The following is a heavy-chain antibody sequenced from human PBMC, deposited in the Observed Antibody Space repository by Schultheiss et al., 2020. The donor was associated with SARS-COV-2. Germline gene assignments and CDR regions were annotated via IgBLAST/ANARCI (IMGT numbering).Heavy chain of an antibody. D-gene: IGHD6-19*01. CDR3: ARGRQWLV. CDR2: ISGSGGST. J-gene: IGHJ4*02. V-gene: IGHV3-23*01. Sequence: GGSLRLSCATSGFTFSSYAMSWVRQAPGKGLEWVSAISGSGGSTYYADSVKGRFTISRDNAKNSLYLQMNSLRAEDTAVYYCARGRQWLVWGQGTLVTVSS. CDR1: GFTFSSYA.